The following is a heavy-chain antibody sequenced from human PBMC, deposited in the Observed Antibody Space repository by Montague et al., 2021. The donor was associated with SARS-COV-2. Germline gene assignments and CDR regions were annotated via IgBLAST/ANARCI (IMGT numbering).Heavy chain of an antibody. D-gene: IGHD6-19*01. V-gene: IGHV4-39*02. Sequence: SETLSLTCIVSGESIDRDTYYWGWIRQSPGKGLEWIVSLSSSGSTYYNPSLRSRVTISMYTSKNHFSLKVNSVTATDTAVYFCARPVSVSGWFYFDDWGQGTLVSVSS. CDR3: ARPVSVSGWFYFDD. J-gene: IGHJ4*02. CDR2: LSSSGST. CDR1: GESIDRDTYY.